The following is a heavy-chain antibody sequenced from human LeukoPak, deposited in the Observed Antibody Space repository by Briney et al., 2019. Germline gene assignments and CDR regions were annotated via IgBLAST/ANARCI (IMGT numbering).Heavy chain of an antibody. Sequence: ASVKVSCKASGYTFTGYYMHWLRQAPGQGLEWMGWINLNSGGTNYAQKFQGRVTMTRDTSISTAYMELSRLRSDDTAVYYCVQLGELSSTIDYWGQGTLVTVSS. CDR1: GYTFTGYY. J-gene: IGHJ4*02. CDR2: INLNSGGT. V-gene: IGHV1-2*02. D-gene: IGHD3-16*02. CDR3: VQLGELSSTIDY.